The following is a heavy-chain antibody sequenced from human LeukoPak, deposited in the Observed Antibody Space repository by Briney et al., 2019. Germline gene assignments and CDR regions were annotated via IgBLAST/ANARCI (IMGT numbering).Heavy chain of an antibody. Sequence: ASVKVSCKASGYTFTGYYMHWVRQAPGQGLEWMGWINPNSGGTNYAQKFQGRVTMTRGTSTSTVYMELSSLRSEDTAVYYCATAVPVGATGYWGQGTQVIVSS. CDR3: ATAVPVGATGY. CDR2: INPNSGGT. J-gene: IGHJ4*02. D-gene: IGHD1-26*01. CDR1: GYTFTGYY. V-gene: IGHV1-2*02.